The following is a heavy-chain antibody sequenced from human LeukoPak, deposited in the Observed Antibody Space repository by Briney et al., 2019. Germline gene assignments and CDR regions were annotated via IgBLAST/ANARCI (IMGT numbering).Heavy chain of an antibody. J-gene: IGHJ3*02. CDR2: IVPIFGTA. Sequence: SVKVSCKASGGTFSSYAISWVRQAPGQGLDWMGGIVPIFGTANYAQKSQGRVTITTDESTSTAYMELSSLRSEDTAAYYCARSNYYDSSGYYYVRFAFDIWGQGTIVTVSS. CDR3: ARSNYYDSSGYYYVRFAFDI. D-gene: IGHD3-22*01. V-gene: IGHV1-69*05. CDR1: GGTFSSYA.